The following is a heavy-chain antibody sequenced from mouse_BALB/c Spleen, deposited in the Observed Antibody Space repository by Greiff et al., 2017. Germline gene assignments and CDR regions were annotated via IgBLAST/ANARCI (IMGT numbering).Heavy chain of an antibody. CDR2: IWAGGST. Sequence: VQRVESGPGLVAPSQSLSITCTVSGFSLTSYGVHWVRQPPGKGLEWLGVIWAGGSTNYNSALMSRLSISKDNSKSQVFLKMNSLQTDDTAMYYCARDLITTATSFAYWGQGTLVTVSA. D-gene: IGHD1-2*01. CDR3: ARDLITTATSFAY. J-gene: IGHJ3*01. V-gene: IGHV2-9*02. CDR1: GFSLTSYG.